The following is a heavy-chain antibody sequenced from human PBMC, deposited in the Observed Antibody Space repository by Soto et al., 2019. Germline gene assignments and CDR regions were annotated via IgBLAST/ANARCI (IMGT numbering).Heavy chain of an antibody. Sequence: ASVKSPSRAPGYPSTYAVHCVRQAPGQRLERRGWINSGTGSTKYPRELQSRDTLTRHTSANTPPTELSSLRSDDTPTYYCATSSNWNSLAYYGMEVWGQGTTVTVSS. V-gene: IGHV1-3*01. D-gene: IGHD1-1*01. J-gene: IGHJ6*01. CDR3: ATSSNWNSLAYYGMEV. CDR1: GYPSTYA. CDR2: INSGTGST.